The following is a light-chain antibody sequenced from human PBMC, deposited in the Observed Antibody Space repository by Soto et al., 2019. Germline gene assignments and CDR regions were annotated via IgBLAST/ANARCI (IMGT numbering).Light chain of an antibody. J-gene: IGLJ2*01. CDR2: DNN. Sequence: QSALTQPRSVSGSPGQSVTISCTGTSSDVGGYNYVSWYQQHPGKAPKLMIYDNNIRPSGVPDRFSGSKSGTSASLAITGLQAEDEGDYYCQSYDSSLSNLVVFGGGTKLTVL. V-gene: IGLV2-11*01. CDR3: QSYDSSLSNLVV. CDR1: SSDVGGYNY.